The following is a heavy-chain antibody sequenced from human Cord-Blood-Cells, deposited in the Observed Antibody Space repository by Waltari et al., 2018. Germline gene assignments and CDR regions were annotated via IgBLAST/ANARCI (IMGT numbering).Heavy chain of an antibody. CDR2: IYYSGST. Sequence: QVQLQESGPGLVKPSQTLSLTCTVSGGSISSGGYYWSWIRQHPGKGLEWIGYIYYSGSTYYNPSLKSRVTISVDTSKNQFSLKLSSVTAADTAVYYCAREVDEYGWGLNWYFDLWGRGTLVTVSS. D-gene: IGHD3-16*01. CDR1: GGSISSGGYY. J-gene: IGHJ2*01. CDR3: AREVDEYGWGLNWYFDL. V-gene: IGHV4-31*03.